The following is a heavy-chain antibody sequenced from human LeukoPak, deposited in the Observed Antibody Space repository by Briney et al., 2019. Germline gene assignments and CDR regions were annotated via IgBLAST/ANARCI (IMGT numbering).Heavy chain of an antibody. Sequence: PGGSLRLSCAASGFTFDDYAMHWVRQAPGKALEWVSGISWNSGSIGYADSVKGRSTIPRDNAKNSLYLQMDTLTAEDTAVYYCVTSWVRQPRDVWGQGILVTVSS. CDR3: VTSWVRQPRDV. D-gene: IGHD3-10*01. CDR1: GFTFDDYA. V-gene: IGHV3-9*01. CDR2: ISWNSGSI. J-gene: IGHJ4*02.